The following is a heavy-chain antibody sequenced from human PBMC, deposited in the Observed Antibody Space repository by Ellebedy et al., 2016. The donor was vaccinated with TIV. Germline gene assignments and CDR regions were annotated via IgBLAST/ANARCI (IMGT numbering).Heavy chain of an antibody. CDR1: GYTFTSYG. CDR3: ARARYCSGGSCYQYYFDY. J-gene: IGHJ4*02. V-gene: IGHV1-18*04. Sequence: AASVKVSCKASGYTFTSYGISWVRQAPGQGLEWMGWISAYNGNTNYAQKLQGRVTMTTDTSTSTAYMELSSLRSEDTAVYYCARARYCSGGSCYQYYFDYWGQGTLVTVSS. D-gene: IGHD2-15*01. CDR2: ISAYNGNT.